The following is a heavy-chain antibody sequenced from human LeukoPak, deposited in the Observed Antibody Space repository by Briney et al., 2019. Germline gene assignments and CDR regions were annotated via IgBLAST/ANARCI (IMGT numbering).Heavy chain of an antibody. CDR3: ARESIAARGLGDWFDP. V-gene: IGHV7-4-1*02. D-gene: IGHD6-6*01. J-gene: IGHJ5*02. CDR1: GYTFTSYA. Sequence: ASVKVSCKASGYTFTSYAMNWVRQAPGQGLEWMGWINTNTGNPTYAQGFTGRFVFSLDTSVSTAYLQISSLKAEDTAVYYCARESIAARGLGDWFDPWGQGTLVTVSS. CDR2: INTNTGNP.